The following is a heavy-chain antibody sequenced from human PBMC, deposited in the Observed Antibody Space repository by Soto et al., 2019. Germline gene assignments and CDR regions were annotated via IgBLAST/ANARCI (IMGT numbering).Heavy chain of an antibody. D-gene: IGHD5-12*01. CDR1: GFTFSDYY. Sequence: GGSLRLSCAASGFTFSDYYMSWIRQAPGKGLEWVSYISSSGSTIYYADSVKGRFTISRDNAKNSRYLQMNSLRAEDTAVYYCARAPRSGVATLGAFDIWGQGTMVTVSS. CDR3: ARAPRSGVATLGAFDI. V-gene: IGHV3-11*01. CDR2: ISSSGSTI. J-gene: IGHJ3*02.